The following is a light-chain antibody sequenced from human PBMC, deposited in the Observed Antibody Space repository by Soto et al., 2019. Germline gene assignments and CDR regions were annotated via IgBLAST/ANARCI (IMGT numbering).Light chain of an antibody. Sequence: QSVLTQPASVSGSPGQSITVSCTGSSSDVGSHNYVSWYQQHPGKGPKLMIYDVTNRPSGVSDRFSGSKSGNTASLTISGLQAEDEADYYCSSYTSSGSFLFG. CDR3: SSYTSSGSFL. CDR2: DVT. CDR1: SSDVGSHNY. J-gene: IGLJ2*01. V-gene: IGLV2-14*03.